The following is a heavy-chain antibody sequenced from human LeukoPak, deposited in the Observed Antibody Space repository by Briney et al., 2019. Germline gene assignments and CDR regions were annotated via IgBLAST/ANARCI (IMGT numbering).Heavy chain of an antibody. D-gene: IGHD6-19*01. CDR3: AKDRSTQWLGRDAFDI. V-gene: IGHV3-23*01. J-gene: IGHJ3*02. Sequence: GGSLRLSCAASGFTFSNYAMSWVRQAPGKGLEWVSAISGSGGTTYYADSVKGRFTISRDSSKNTLYLQMNSLRAEDTAVYFCAKDRSTQWLGRDAFDIWGQGTMVTVSS. CDR1: GFTFSNYA. CDR2: ISGSGGTT.